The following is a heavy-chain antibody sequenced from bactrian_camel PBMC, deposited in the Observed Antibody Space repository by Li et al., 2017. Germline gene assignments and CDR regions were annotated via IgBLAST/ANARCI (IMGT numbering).Heavy chain of an antibody. Sequence: HVQLVESGGNSVEAGGSLNIRCTISGFGFTYDDSMGWYRQAPGKECELVANITRDGVKYYRDSVKGRFTISRDNSGNTVYLQMNSLKPEDSAVYFCTRQERNGGTGYVTFAYWGQGSQVTVS. V-gene: IGHV3S53*01. D-gene: IGHD6*01. CDR3: TRQERNGGTGYVTFAY. CDR2: ITRDGVK. CDR1: GFGFTYDD. J-gene: IGHJ6*01.